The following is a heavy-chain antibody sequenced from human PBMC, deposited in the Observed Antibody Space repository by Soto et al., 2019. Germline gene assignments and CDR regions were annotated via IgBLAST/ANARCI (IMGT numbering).Heavy chain of an antibody. CDR2: ISYDGSNK. V-gene: IGHV3-30*18. CDR3: AKELVPAATPYYYYGMDV. CDR1: GFTFISYG. J-gene: IGHJ6*02. D-gene: IGHD2-2*02. Sequence: GRSLRLSCAASGFTFISYGMHWVRQAPGKGLEWVAVISYDGSNKYYADSVKGRFTISRDNSKNTLYLQMNSLRAEDTAVYYCAKELVPAATPYYYYGMDVWGQGTTVTVSS.